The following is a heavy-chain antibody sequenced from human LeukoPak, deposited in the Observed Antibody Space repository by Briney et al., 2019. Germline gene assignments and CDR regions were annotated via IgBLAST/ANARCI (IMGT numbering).Heavy chain of an antibody. J-gene: IGHJ4*02. CDR1: GFTFSNYA. V-gene: IGHV3-23*01. CDR3: AKWGDYDILTGYYDSDY. CDR2: VSGRDDST. Sequence: GPSLRLSCAASGFTFSNYAMSWVRQAPGKGLESVSAVSGRDDSTYYADSVKGRFTISRDTSKNTLYLQMNSLRAEDTAVYYCAKWGDYDILTGYYDSDYWRQGTLVTVSS. D-gene: IGHD3-9*01.